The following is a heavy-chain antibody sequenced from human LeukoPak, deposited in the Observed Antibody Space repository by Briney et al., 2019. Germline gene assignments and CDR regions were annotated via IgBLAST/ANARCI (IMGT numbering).Heavy chain of an antibody. D-gene: IGHD3-22*01. J-gene: IGHJ4*02. V-gene: IGHV3-53*01. CDR3: ARVTLGFDSRTYYPTTFDY. CDR2: IYTGGSS. CDR1: GFTVSSNY. Sequence: GGSLSLSCAASGFTVSSNYMSWVRQAPGKGLEWVSLIYTGGSSYYAGSVKGRFTISRDTSINTLYLQMNSLRVEDAAVYYCARVTLGFDSRTYYPTTFDYWGQGTQVTVSS.